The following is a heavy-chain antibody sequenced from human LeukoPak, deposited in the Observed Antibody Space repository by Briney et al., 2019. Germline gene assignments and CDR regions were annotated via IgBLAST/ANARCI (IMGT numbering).Heavy chain of an antibody. V-gene: IGHV3-7*01. CDR2: IKQDGSEK. Sequence: PGRSLRLSCAASGFTFSSYGMHWVRQAPGKGLEWVANIKQDGSEKYYVDSVRGRFTISRDNAKNSLYLQMNSLRAEDTAVYYCAREGVEMAKLPPYFYYYYGMDVWGQGTTVTVSS. J-gene: IGHJ6*02. CDR1: GFTFSSYG. D-gene: IGHD5-24*01. CDR3: AREGVEMAKLPPYFYYYYGMDV.